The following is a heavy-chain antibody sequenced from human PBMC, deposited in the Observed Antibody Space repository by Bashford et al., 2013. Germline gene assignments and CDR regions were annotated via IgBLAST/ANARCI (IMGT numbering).Heavy chain of an antibody. V-gene: IGHV3-9*01. CDR1: GFTLMIMA. CDR2: ISWNSASI. J-gene: IGHJ4*02. CDR3: AKTPQRNFFLPHFDS. D-gene: IGHD3-3*01. Sequence: SGGPVRLSCAASGFTLMIMAWTGSGKRPGKGLEWVSGISWNSASIAYADSVKGRFTISRDNAKNSLYLQMNSLRPEDTALYYCAKTPQRNFFLPHFDSWGQGTLVTVSS.